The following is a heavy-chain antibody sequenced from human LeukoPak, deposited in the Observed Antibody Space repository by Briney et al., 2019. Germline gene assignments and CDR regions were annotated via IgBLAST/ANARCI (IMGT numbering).Heavy chain of an antibody. Sequence: GESLKISCKGSGYSYNSYWIGWVRQMPGKGLEWMGIIYLADSDTRYSPSFQGQVSFSADRPINTAYLQWSSLRASDTAMYYCARPKTETGYDAFDIWGQGTMVTVSS. V-gene: IGHV5-51*01. J-gene: IGHJ3*02. D-gene: IGHD2-15*01. CDR3: ARPKTETGYDAFDI. CDR1: GYSYNSYW. CDR2: IYLADSDT.